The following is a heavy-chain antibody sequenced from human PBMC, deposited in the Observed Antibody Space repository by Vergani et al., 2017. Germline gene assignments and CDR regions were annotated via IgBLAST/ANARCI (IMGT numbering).Heavy chain of an antibody. J-gene: IGHJ4*02. CDR1: GGSFNTYY. CDR3: ARRSGIVYDIFSGTQYFFDF. V-gene: IGHV4-59*13. Sequence: QVQLEESGPGLVKPSETLSLTCTVSGGSFNTYYWSWIRQSPGKGLEWIGYIYSTGSTNYNPSLNSLVTMSLDTSKNQFSLKCRSVTAADTAVYFCARRSGIVYDIFSGTQYFFDFWGQGTLVTVSS. CDR2: IYSTGST. D-gene: IGHD3-9*01.